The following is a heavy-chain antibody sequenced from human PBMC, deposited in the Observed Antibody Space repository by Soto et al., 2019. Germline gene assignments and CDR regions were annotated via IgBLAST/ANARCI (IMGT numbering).Heavy chain of an antibody. D-gene: IGHD2-2*01. CDR1: GGSISSSGYY. J-gene: IGHJ6*02. Sequence: QVQLQESGPGLVKPSQTLSLTCTVSGGSISSSGYYWSWIRQHPGKGLEWIGYIYYSGSTYYNPSLKSRLMISVDTSKNQVSLKLSSVTAADTAVYYCARDHIEYCSSSSCPLGMDVWGQGTTVTVSS. CDR3: ARDHIEYCSSSSCPLGMDV. CDR2: IYYSGST. V-gene: IGHV4-31*03.